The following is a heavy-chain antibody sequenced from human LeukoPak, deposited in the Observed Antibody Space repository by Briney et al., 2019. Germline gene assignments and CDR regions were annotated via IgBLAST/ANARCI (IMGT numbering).Heavy chain of an antibody. CDR3: ARGQQLALYYYYGMDV. Sequence: GGSLRLSCAASGFTFSSYAMHWVRQAPGKGLEWVAVISYDGSNKYYADSVKGRFTISRDNSKNTLYLQMNSLRAEDTAVYYCARGQQLALYYYYGMDVWGQGTTVTVSS. D-gene: IGHD6-13*01. V-gene: IGHV3-30-3*01. CDR1: GFTFSSYA. CDR2: ISYDGSNK. J-gene: IGHJ6*02.